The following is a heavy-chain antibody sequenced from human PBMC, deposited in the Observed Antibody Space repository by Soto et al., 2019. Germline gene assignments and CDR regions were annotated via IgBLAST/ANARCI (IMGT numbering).Heavy chain of an antibody. CDR2: VYHTGAT. Sequence: QVQLQESGPGLVEPSQTLSLVCSVSRDPLSYGGYYWSWVRQSPGKALAWIGFVYHTGATYYPPSLECRATMAVDMSKNEFSLKLSSVRAADTATYYCAREGHSSWEWLDPWGQGILVTVSS. CDR1: RDPLSYGGYY. D-gene: IGHD1-26*01. J-gene: IGHJ5*02. CDR3: AREGHSSWEWLDP. V-gene: IGHV4-31*03.